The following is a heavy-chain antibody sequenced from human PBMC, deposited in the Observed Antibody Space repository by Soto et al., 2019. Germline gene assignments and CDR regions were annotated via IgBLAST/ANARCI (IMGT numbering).Heavy chain of an antibody. CDR1: GFTFSSYG. CDR3: AKDRGVATISGAFDI. CDR2: ISYDGSNK. J-gene: IGHJ3*02. Sequence: PGGSLRLSCAASGFTFSSYGMHWVRQAPGKGLEWVAVISYDGSNKYYADSVKGRFTISRDNSKNTLYLQMNSLRAEDTAVYYCAKDRGVATISGAFDIWGQGTMVTVSS. V-gene: IGHV3-30*18. D-gene: IGHD5-12*01.